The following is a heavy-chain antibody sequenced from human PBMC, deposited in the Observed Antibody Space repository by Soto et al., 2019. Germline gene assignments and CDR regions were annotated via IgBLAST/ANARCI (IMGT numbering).Heavy chain of an antibody. J-gene: IGHJ4*02. CDR3: ARDEGSSSTAYYFDY. Sequence: AASVKVSCKASGYTFTSYGISWVRQAPGQGLEWMGWISAYNGNTNYAQKLQGRVTMTTDTSTSTAYMELRSLRSDDTAVYYCARDEGSSSTAYYFDYWGRGTLVTVSS. D-gene: IGHD6-6*01. CDR2: ISAYNGNT. CDR1: GYTFTSYG. V-gene: IGHV1-18*04.